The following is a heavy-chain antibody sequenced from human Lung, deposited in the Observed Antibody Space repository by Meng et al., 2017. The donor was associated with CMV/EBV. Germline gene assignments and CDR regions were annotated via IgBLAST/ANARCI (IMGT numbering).Heavy chain of an antibody. Sequence: SSXXVSXQASGGTFRSYRFSWVRQPPGQGLEWMGRIIPIFGLANYTQKFQGRVTISADKSTSIVSMELSSLRSEDTAVYYCARDQLLFGGFYYNGMDVWGQGXTVTVSS. CDR1: GGTFRSYR. D-gene: IGHD1-26*01. CDR3: ARDQLLFGGFYYNGMDV. J-gene: IGHJ6*02. CDR2: IIPIFGLA. V-gene: IGHV1-69*04.